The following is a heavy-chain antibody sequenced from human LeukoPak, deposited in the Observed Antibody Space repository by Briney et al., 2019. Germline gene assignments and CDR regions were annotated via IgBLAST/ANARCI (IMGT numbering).Heavy chain of an antibody. CDR2: IYYSGST. D-gene: IGHD1-26*01. CDR3: ARGGYSGNYDFDY. Sequence: PSETLSLTCTVSGGSISSYYWSWIRQPPGKGLEWIGYIYYSGSTNYNPSLKSRVTISVDTSKNQFSLKLSSVTAADTAVYYCARGGYSGNYDFDYWGQGTLVTVSS. V-gene: IGHV4-59*01. CDR1: GGSISSYY. J-gene: IGHJ4*02.